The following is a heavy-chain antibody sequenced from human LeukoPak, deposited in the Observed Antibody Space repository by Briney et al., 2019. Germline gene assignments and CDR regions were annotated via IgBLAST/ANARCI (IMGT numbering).Heavy chain of an antibody. D-gene: IGHD2-21*01. V-gene: IGHV3-23*01. Sequence: GGSLRLSCVASGFSFGNYAMSWVRQAPGKGLQWGSQISGTGVATWYAGVARDRFTISRDNSKKTLYLQMSALRVEHTAMYYCVKDPRDTYGTNWFVSWGQGTLLIVSS. CDR2: ISGTGVAT. J-gene: IGHJ5*01. CDR1: GFSFGNYA. CDR3: VKDPRDTYGTNWFVS.